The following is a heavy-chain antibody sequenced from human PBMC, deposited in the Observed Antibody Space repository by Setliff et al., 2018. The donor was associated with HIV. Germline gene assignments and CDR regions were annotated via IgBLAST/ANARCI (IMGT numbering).Heavy chain of an antibody. CDR1: GFIFGTYS. V-gene: IGHV3-9*01. D-gene: IGHD3-10*01. Sequence: SLRLSCAGSGFIFGTYSMHWVRQVPGKGLEWVAGIIWNSGFTGYADSVKGRFTISRDNAKNSLYLQMNSLRLEDTALYYCGKDILPGGLAKWGQGTLVTVSS. CDR3: GKDILPGGLAK. J-gene: IGHJ4*02. CDR2: IIWNSGFT.